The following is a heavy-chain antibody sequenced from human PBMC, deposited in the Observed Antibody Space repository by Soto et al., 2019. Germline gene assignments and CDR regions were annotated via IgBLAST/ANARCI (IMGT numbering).Heavy chain of an antibody. Sequence: GGSLRLSCAASGFTFSSYAMSWVRQAPGKGLEWVSAISGSGGSTHYADSVKGRFTISRDNSKNTLYLQMNSLRAEDTAVYYCAKDTGYSSSWYLGNWFDPWGQGTLVTVSS. D-gene: IGHD6-13*01. CDR1: GFTFSSYA. CDR2: ISGSGGST. V-gene: IGHV3-23*01. CDR3: AKDTGYSSSWYLGNWFDP. J-gene: IGHJ5*02.